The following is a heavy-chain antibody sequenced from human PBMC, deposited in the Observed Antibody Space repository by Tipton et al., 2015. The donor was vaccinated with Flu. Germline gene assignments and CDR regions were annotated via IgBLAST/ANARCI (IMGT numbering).Heavy chain of an antibody. CDR1: GGSISSYY. CDR3: ATQLRQPGGRVHYWYFDL. J-gene: IGHJ2*01. CDR2: TYYSGST. V-gene: IGHV4-59*01. Sequence: TLSLTCTVSGGSISSYYWSWIRQPPGKGLEWIGYTYYSGSTNYNPSLKSRVTISVDTSKNQFSLKLSSVTAADTAVYYCATQLRQPGGRVHYWYFDLWGRGTLVTVSS. D-gene: IGHD1-14*01.